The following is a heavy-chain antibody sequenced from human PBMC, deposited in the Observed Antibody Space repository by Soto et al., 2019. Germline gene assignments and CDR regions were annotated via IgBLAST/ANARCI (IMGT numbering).Heavy chain of an antibody. CDR2: ISGSGGST. J-gene: IGHJ4*02. Sequence: GGSLRLSCAASEFTFSSYAMSWVRQAPGKGLEWVSGISGSGGSTYYADSVKGRFTISRDNSKNTLYLQMNSPRAEDTAVYYCAKAHCSAGSCFRFNYWGQGTLVTSPQ. V-gene: IGHV3-23*01. CDR1: EFTFSSYA. CDR3: AKAHCSAGSCFRFNY. D-gene: IGHD2-15*01.